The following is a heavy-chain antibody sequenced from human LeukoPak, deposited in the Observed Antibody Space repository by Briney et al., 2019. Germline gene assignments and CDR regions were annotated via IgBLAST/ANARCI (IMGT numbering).Heavy chain of an antibody. CDR2: INPSGGST. CDR1: GYTFTSYY. V-gene: IGHV1-46*01. Sequence: ASVKVSCTASGYTFTSYYMHWVRQAPGQGLEWMGIINPSGGSTSYAQKFQGRVTMTRDMSTSTVYMELSSLRSEDTAVYYCARARVVRGVIIRFFDYWGQGTLVTVSS. J-gene: IGHJ4*02. D-gene: IGHD3-10*01. CDR3: ARARVVRGVIIRFFDY.